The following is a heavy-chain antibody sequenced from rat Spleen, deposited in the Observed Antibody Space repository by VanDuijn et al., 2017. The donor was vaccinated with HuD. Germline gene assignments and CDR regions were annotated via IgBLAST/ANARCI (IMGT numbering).Heavy chain of an antibody. J-gene: IGHJ3*01. V-gene: IGHV2S61*01. Sequence: QVQLKESGPGLVQPSETLSLTCTVSGFSLTSFHVSWIRQPPGEGLEWMGVIWGNGDTNSNSALKSRLSISRDTSKSQVFLKMNNLQAEDTAMYFCARYSTVLQGGFAYWGQGTLVTVSS. CDR3: ARYSTVLQGGFAY. CDR1: GFSLTSFH. CDR2: IWGNGDT. D-gene: IGHD1-1*01.